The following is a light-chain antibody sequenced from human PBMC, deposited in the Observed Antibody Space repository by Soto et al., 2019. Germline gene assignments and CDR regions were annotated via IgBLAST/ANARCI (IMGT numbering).Light chain of an antibody. J-gene: IGLJ2*01. CDR2: DVS. CDR3: GSHAGSSAV. V-gene: IGLV2-8*01. Sequence: QSALTQPPSASGSPGQSVTISCTRTSSDVGGYNYVSWYQQHPGKAPKVIIYDVSKRPSGVPDRFSGSKSGNTASLTVSGLQTEDEADYYCGSHAGSSAVFGGGTQLTVL. CDR1: SSDVGGYNY.